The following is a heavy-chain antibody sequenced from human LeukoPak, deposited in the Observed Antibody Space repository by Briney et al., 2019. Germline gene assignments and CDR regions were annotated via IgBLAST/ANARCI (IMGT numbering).Heavy chain of an antibody. Sequence: LRLSCAASGFTFSDYYMGWIRQPPGKGLEWIGYMYYSGSTYYNPSLKGRVIISLDTSKNQLSLKLSSVTAADTAVYYCARPYYYDSRIDPWGQGTLVTVSS. V-gene: IGHV4-30-4*08. CDR3: ARPYYYDSRIDP. D-gene: IGHD3-22*01. CDR1: GFTFSDYY. CDR2: MYYSGST. J-gene: IGHJ5*02.